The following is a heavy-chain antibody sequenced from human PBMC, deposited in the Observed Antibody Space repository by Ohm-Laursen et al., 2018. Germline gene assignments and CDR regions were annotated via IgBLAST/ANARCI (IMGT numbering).Heavy chain of an antibody. D-gene: IGHD6-13*01. CDR1: GGSISSYY. V-gene: IGHV4-59*01. J-gene: IGHJ6*02. Sequence: GTLSLTCTVSGGSISSYYWSWIRQPPGKGLEWIGYIYYSGSTNYNPSLKSRVTISVDTSKNQFSLKLSSVTAADTAVYFRARIAAVWRYYGMDVWGQGTTVTVSS. CDR2: IYYSGST. CDR3: ARIAAVWRYYGMDV.